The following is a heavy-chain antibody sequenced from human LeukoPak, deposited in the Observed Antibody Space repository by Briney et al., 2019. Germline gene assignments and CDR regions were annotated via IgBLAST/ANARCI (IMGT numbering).Heavy chain of an antibody. CDR1: GFTFSSYW. V-gene: IGHV3-7*01. D-gene: IGHD5-24*01. CDR2: IKQDGSEK. Sequence: GGSLRLSCAASGFTFSSYWMSWVRQAPGKGLEWVANIKQDGSEKYYVDSVKGRFTISRDNAKNSLYLQMNSLRAEDTAVYYCAWSGWWMATNFDYWGQGTLVTVSS. CDR3: AWSGWWMATNFDY. J-gene: IGHJ4*02.